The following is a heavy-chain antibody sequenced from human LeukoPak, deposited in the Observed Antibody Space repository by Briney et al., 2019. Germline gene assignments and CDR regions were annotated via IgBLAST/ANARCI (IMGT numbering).Heavy chain of an antibody. V-gene: IGHV4-39*07. CDR1: GGSISSSSHY. CDR2: IYYSGST. J-gene: IGHJ3*02. CDR3: VREGWQWLVHAFDI. Sequence: SGTLSLTCAVSGGSISSSSHYWGWIRQPSGKGLEWIGNIYYSGSTYYKSSLKSRVTISVDTSKNQFSLKLSSVTAADTAVYYCVREGWQWLVHAFDIWGQGTMVTGSS. D-gene: IGHD6-19*01.